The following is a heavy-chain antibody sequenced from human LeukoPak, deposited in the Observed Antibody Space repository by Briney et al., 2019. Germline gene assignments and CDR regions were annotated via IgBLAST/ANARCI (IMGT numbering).Heavy chain of an antibody. CDR1: GGSFSFSY. CDR2: YYSGST. CDR3: ASGPWEVDF. V-gene: IGHV4-59*08. J-gene: IGHJ4*02. Sequence: PSEALSLTCTVSGGSFSFSYWGCIRQPPGKGLEWIGYYYSGSTSYNPSLKSRVTISVDTSKNQFSLTLTSVTAADTAVYYCASGPWEVDFWGQGILVTVSS. D-gene: IGHD1-26*01.